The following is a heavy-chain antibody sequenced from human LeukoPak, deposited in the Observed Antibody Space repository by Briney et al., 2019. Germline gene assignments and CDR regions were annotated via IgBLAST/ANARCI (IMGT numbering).Heavy chain of an antibody. V-gene: IGHV3-23*01. CDR3: AKDSNQWLVRVTFDY. CDR2: ISGSGGST. J-gene: IGHJ4*02. Sequence: TGGSLRLSCAASGFTFSSYAMSWVRQAPGKGLEWVSAISGSGGSTYYADSVKGRFTISRDNSKNTLYLQMNSLRAEDTAVYYCAKDSNQWLVRVTFDYWGQGTLVAVSS. D-gene: IGHD6-19*01. CDR1: GFTFSSYA.